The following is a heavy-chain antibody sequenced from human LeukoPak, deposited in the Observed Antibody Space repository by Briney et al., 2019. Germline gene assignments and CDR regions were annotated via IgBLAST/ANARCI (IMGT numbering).Heavy chain of an antibody. V-gene: IGHV3-23*01. CDR1: GFTFSSYA. CDR3: AKDPLHGYYYYGMDV. J-gene: IGHJ6*02. Sequence: GGSLRVSCAASGFTFSSYAMSWLPHAPAKGLEWVSAISGSGGSTYYADSVKGRFTISRDNSKNTLYLQMNSLRAEDTAVYYCAKDPLHGYYYYGMDVWGQGTTVTVSS. CDR2: ISGSGGST. D-gene: IGHD2-15*01.